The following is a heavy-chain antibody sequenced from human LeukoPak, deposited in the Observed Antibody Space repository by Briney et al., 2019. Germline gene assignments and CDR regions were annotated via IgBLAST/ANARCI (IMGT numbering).Heavy chain of an antibody. J-gene: IGHJ4*02. CDR2: ISGSGGST. CDR1: GFIFSSYG. Sequence: PGGSLRLSCAASGFIFSSYGMRWVRQAPGKALEWVSAISGSGGSTYYADSVKGRFTISRDNSKNTLYLQMNSLRAEDTAIYYCAKYQGSPKWGQGTLVSVSS. D-gene: IGHD6-19*01. V-gene: IGHV3-23*01. CDR3: AKYQGSPK.